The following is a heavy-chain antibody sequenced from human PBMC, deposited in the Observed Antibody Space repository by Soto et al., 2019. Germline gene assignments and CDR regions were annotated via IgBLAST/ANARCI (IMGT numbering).Heavy chain of an antibody. Sequence: GGSLRLSCAASGFTFSSYSMNWVRQAPGKGLEWVSSISSSSSYIYYADSVKGRFTISRDNNKNSLYLQMNSLRAEDTAVYYCARDQGGDDAFDIWGQGTMVTVSS. CDR1: GFTFSSYS. CDR2: ISSSSSYI. D-gene: IGHD2-15*01. V-gene: IGHV3-21*01. J-gene: IGHJ3*02. CDR3: ARDQGGDDAFDI.